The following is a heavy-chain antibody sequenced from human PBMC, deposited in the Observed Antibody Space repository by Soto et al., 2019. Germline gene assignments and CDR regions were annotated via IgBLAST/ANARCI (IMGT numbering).Heavy chain of an antibody. CDR2: IKPDGSEK. CDR1: GFTFSSFW. J-gene: IGHJ3*02. V-gene: IGHV3-7*01. D-gene: IGHD3-10*01. Sequence: EAQLVESGGGLVQPGGSLRLSCAASGFTFSSFWMNWVRQTPGKGLEWVAHIKPDGSEKYFVDSVRGRFTISTDNAKKSVYLQMNSPRAEDTAVYYCARGDMVRENDAFDIWGQGTMVTVSS. CDR3: ARGDMVRENDAFDI.